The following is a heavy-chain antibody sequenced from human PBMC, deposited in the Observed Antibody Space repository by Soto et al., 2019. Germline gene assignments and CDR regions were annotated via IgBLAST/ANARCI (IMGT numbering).Heavy chain of an antibody. Sequence: QITLKESGPTLVKPTQTLTLTCTFSGFSLSTSGVGVGWIRQPPGKALEWLALIYWDDDKRYSPSLKTRLTITKDPSKTQGVLTTTNMAPVDTATYFCPHSRRLSGYEYYYCYSGMDVWGQGTTVTVSS. CDR2: IYWDDDK. J-gene: IGHJ6*02. D-gene: IGHD5-12*01. CDR3: PHSRRLSGYEYYYCYSGMDV. CDR1: GFSLSTSGVG. V-gene: IGHV2-5*02.